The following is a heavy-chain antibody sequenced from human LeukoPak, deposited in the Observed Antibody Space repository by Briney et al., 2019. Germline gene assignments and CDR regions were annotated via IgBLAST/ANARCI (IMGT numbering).Heavy chain of an antibody. Sequence: GGSLRLSCAASGFTLSTYWMSWVRQAPGKGLEWVANIKQDGSEKYYVDSVRGRFTISRDNAKNSLYLQMNSLRVEDTAVYYCVRGAQFYGSGSYDYWGQGTLVAVSS. CDR2: IKQDGSEK. D-gene: IGHD3-10*01. CDR3: VRGAQFYGSGSYDY. J-gene: IGHJ4*02. CDR1: GFTLSTYW. V-gene: IGHV3-7*01.